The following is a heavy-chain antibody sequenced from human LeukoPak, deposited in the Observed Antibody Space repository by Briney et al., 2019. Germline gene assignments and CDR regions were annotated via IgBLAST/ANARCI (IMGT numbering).Heavy chain of an antibody. D-gene: IGHD3-10*01. Sequence: PSETLSLTCTVSGGPISSYYWSWIRQPAGKGLEWMGGINTSGSATYNPPLNRRVAMSADPSKNQFSLKLRTGTPSHPAAHHCARDYYYGSGNYFDSWGQGTLVTVSS. CDR1: GGPISSYY. CDR3: ARDYYYGSGNYFDS. V-gene: IGHV4-4*07. CDR2: INTSGSA. J-gene: IGHJ4*02.